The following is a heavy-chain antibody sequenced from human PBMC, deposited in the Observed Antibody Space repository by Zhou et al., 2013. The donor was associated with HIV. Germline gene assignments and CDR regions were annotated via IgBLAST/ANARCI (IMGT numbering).Heavy chain of an antibody. D-gene: IGHD3-16*01. CDR1: GYSVSDLC. J-gene: IGHJ4*02. CDR3: ATMPHLTGDRVDMTAIGGGDY. V-gene: IGHV1-24*01. CDR2: FDPEDGGP. Sequence: HLVQSGPEVQKPGASVKVSCKVSGYSVSDLCIHWLRQAPGKGLEWMGRFDPEDGGPVSSVTFEDRITLTEDTPSDTAYLELGRLTSDDTAVYYCATMPHLTGDRVDMTAIGGGDYWGRGTRVTVSS.